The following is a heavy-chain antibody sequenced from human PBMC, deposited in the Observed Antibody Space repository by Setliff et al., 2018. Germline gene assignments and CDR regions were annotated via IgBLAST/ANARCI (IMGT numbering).Heavy chain of an antibody. J-gene: IGHJ4*02. V-gene: IGHV3-48*03. CDR1: AFTFPTYD. D-gene: IGHD4-17*01. CDR3: AAYGDYSF. CDR2: VSIGGGTI. Sequence: PGGSLRLSCAASAFTFPTYDMHWMRQAPGKGLEWVAYVSIGGGTIHYADSVRGRFTIPRDDAKSSLYLQMNSLRAEDTAVYYCAAYGDYSFWGQGTLVTVSS.